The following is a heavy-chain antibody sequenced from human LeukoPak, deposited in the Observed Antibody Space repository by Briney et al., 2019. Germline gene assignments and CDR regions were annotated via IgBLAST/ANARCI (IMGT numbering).Heavy chain of an antibody. CDR2: IYYSGST. V-gene: IGHV4-61*01. J-gene: IGHJ3*02. CDR1: GVSVSSGSYY. Sequence: NSSETLSLTCTVSGVSVSSGSYYWRWIRQPPGKGLEWIGHIYYSGSTNYNPSLKSRVTISVDTSKNQFSLKLSSVTAADTAVYYCARQPGNEKDFWSGSMVFAFDIWGQGTMVTVSS. CDR3: ARQPGNEKDFWSGSMVFAFDI. D-gene: IGHD3-3*01.